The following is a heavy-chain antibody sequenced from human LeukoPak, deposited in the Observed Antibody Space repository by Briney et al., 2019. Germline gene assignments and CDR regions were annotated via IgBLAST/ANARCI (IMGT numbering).Heavy chain of an antibody. CDR2: LTGSGSNT. V-gene: IGHV3-23*01. J-gene: IGHJ4*02. CDR1: GFTFSNYP. Sequence: PGGSLRLSCAASGFTFSNYPMSWVRQAPGKGLEWVSALTGSGSNTYYADSVKGRFTISRDNSKNTLFLQMSSLRAEDTAVYYCASYAIPGYWGQGTLVTVSS. CDR3: ASYAIPGY. D-gene: IGHD2-21*01.